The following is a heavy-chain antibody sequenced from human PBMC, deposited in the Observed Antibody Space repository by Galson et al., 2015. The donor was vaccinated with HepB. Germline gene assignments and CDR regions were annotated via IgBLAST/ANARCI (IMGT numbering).Heavy chain of an antibody. CDR3: ARGTYGGNPYVAFDI. CDR2: ISSSSSYI. Sequence: SLRLSCAASGFTFSGYSMNWVRQAPGKGLEWVSSISSSSSYIYYADSVKGRFTISRDNARNSLYLQMNSLRAEDTAMYYCARGTYGGNPYVAFDIWGQGTMVTVSS. D-gene: IGHD4-23*01. J-gene: IGHJ3*02. V-gene: IGHV3-21*01. CDR1: GFTFSGYS.